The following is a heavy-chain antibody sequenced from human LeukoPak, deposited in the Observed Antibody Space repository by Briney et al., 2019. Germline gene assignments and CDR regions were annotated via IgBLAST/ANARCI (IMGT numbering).Heavy chain of an antibody. J-gene: IGHJ4*02. Sequence: SETLSLTCAVYGGSFSGYYWSWIRQPPGKGLEWIGEINHSGSTNYNPSLKSRVTISVDTSKNQFSLKLSSVTAADAAVYYCARRDYYDSSGYYTPPFDYWGQGTLVTVSS. CDR2: INHSGST. CDR3: ARRDYYDSSGYYTPPFDY. CDR1: GGSFSGYY. V-gene: IGHV4-34*01. D-gene: IGHD3-22*01.